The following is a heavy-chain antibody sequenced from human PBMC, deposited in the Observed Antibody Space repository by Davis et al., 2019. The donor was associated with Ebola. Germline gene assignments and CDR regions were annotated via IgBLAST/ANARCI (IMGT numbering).Heavy chain of an antibody. CDR2: ISWNSGSI. J-gene: IGHJ6*02. V-gene: IGHV3-9*01. CDR1: GFTFDDYA. D-gene: IGHD5-18*01. Sequence: SLKISCAASGFTFDDYAMHWVRQAPGKGLEWVSGISWNSGSIGYADSVKGRFTISRDNAKNSLYLQMNSLRAEDTALYYCAKDIGLGTDYYYYGMDVWGQGTTVTVS. CDR3: AKDIGLGTDYYYYGMDV.